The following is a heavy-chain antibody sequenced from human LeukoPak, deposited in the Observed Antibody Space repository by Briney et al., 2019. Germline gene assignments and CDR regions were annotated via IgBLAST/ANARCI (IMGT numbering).Heavy chain of an antibody. CDR1: GGTFSSYT. D-gene: IGHD3-22*01. Sequence: ASVKVSCKASGGTFSSYTISWVRQAPGQGLEWMGRIIPILGIANYAQKFQGRVTITADKSTSTAYMELSSLRSEDTAVYYCARDSASYYYDSSGYSFYYWGQGTLVTVSS. J-gene: IGHJ4*02. V-gene: IGHV1-69*04. CDR3: ARDSASYYYDSSGYSFYY. CDR2: IIPILGIA.